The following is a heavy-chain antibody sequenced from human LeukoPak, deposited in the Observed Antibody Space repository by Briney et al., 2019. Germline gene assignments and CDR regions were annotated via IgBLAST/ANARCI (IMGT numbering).Heavy chain of an antibody. CDR3: ARDPGDSFYYFDY. CDR1: GFTFSGYA. J-gene: IGHJ4*02. V-gene: IGHV3-23*01. D-gene: IGHD5-18*01. CDR2: ISGSGSST. Sequence: PGGSLRLSCAASGFTFSGYAMTWVRQAPGKGLEWVSAISGSGSSTSYADSVKGRFTISRDNSKNTLYLQMNSLRAEDTAVYYCARDPGDSFYYFDYWGQGTLVTVSS.